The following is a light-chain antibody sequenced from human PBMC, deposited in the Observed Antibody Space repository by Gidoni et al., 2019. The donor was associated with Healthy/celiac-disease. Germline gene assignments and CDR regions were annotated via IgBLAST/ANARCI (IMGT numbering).Light chain of an antibody. Sequence: AIRMTQSPSSFSASTGDRVTITCRASQGISSYLAWYQQKPGTAPKLLIYAASTLQSGVPSRFSGSGSGTDFTLTISCLQSEDFATYYCQQYSRYPLTFXGXTKVEIK. CDR1: QGISSY. CDR3: QQYSRYPLT. J-gene: IGKJ4*01. CDR2: AAS. V-gene: IGKV1-8*01.